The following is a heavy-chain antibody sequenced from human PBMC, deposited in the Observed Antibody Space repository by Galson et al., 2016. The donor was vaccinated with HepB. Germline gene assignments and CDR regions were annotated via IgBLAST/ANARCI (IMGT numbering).Heavy chain of an antibody. CDR3: AKGADIYFDFWSGRDTMDH. CDR1: GFTFSNYA. Sequence: SLRLSCAASGFTFSNYAVHWVRQAPGKGLEWISAISTSGGSSNYADSVKGRFTISRDNSKNTLYLQLNSLRAEDTAVYYCAKGADIYFDFWSGRDTMDHWGQGTLVTTSS. CDR2: ISTSGGSS. V-gene: IGHV3-23*01. J-gene: IGHJ4*02. D-gene: IGHD3-3*01.